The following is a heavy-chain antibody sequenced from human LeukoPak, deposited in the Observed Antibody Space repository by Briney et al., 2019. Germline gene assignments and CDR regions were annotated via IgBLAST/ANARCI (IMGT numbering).Heavy chain of an antibody. D-gene: IGHD3-3*01. CDR3: ARERVLRFLESSPEDIDY. Sequence: ASVKVSCNASGYTFTSYSMHWVRQAPGHGLEWMGIINPSGGSTNYAQKFQGRVTMTRDMSTSTVYMELSSLRSEDTAVYYCARERVLRFLESSPEDIDYWGQGTLVTASS. CDR1: GYTFTSYS. J-gene: IGHJ4*02. V-gene: IGHV1-46*01. CDR2: INPSGGST.